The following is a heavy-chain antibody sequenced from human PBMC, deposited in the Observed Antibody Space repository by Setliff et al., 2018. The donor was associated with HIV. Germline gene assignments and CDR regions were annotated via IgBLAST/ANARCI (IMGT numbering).Heavy chain of an antibody. V-gene: IGHV4-39*01. J-gene: IGHJ5*02. CDR3: ASRVYYYDSSGYLREEGFDP. CDR2: IYYSGST. CDR1: GGSISNSRYY. D-gene: IGHD3-22*01. Sequence: NPSETLSLTCTVSGGSISNSRYYWSWIRQPPGKGLEWIGSIYYSGSTYYNPSLKSQVTISVDTSKNQFSLKLSSVTAADAAVYYCASRVYYYDSSGYLREEGFDPWGQGTLVTVSS.